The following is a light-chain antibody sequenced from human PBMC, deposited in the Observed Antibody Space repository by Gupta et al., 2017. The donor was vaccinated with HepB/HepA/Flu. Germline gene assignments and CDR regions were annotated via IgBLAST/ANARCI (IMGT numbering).Light chain of an antibody. CDR2: QDS. Sequence: SYELTQPPSVSVSPGQTASITCSGDKLGDKYACWYQQKPGQSPVLVIYQDSKRPSGIPERFSGSNSGNTATLTISGTQAMDEADYYCQAWDPKIFGGGTKLTVL. J-gene: IGLJ2*01. CDR3: QAWDPKI. CDR1: KLGDKY. V-gene: IGLV3-1*01.